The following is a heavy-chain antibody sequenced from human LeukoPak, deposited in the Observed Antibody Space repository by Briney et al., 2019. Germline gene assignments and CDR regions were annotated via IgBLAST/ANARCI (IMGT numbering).Heavy chain of an antibody. Sequence: PGGSLRLSCAASGFTFSTYGMNWVRQAPGKGLEWVSSVSGATGNSYYVGSVKGRFTISRDDSKNTLYLQMNSLRAEDTAVYYCAKGEVPAGRGYYFDYWGQGTLVTVSS. J-gene: IGHJ4*02. V-gene: IGHV3-23*01. D-gene: IGHD2-2*01. CDR1: GFTFSTYG. CDR3: AKGEVPAGRGYYFDY. CDR2: VSGATGNS.